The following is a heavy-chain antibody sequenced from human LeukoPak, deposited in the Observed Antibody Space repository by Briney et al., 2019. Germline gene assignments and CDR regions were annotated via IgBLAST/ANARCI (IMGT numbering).Heavy chain of an antibody. D-gene: IGHD3-10*01. CDR2: IYHSGST. J-gene: IGHJ6*02. V-gene: IGHV4-30-2*01. CDR1: GGSISSGGYS. Sequence: PSQTLSLTCAVSGGSISSGGYSWSWIRQPPGTGLEWIGYIYHSGSTYYNPSLKSRVTISVDRSKNQFSLKLSSVTAADTAVYYCARGGVYYYGMDVWGQGTTVTVSS. CDR3: ARGGVYYYGMDV.